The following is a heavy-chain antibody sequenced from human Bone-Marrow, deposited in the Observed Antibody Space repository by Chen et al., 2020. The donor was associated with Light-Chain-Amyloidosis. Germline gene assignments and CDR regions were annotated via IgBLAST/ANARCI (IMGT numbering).Heavy chain of an antibody. D-gene: IGHD5-12*01. CDR2: IYPDDSDA. V-gene: IGHV5-51*01. Sequence: EVQLEQSGTEVKKPGESLKISCKGSGYTFPNYWIGWVRQMPGKGLEWMGVIYPDDSDARYSPSFEVQVTISADKSITTAYLQWRSLKASDTAMYYCARRRDGYNFDYWGQGTLVTVSS. CDR3: ARRRDGYNFDY. CDR1: GYTFPNYW. J-gene: IGHJ4*02.